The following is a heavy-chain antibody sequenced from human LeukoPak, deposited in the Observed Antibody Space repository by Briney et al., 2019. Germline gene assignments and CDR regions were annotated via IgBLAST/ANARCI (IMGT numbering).Heavy chain of an antibody. CDR1: GFTFSNYG. Sequence: PGGSLRLSCAASGFTFSNYGLHWVRQAPGKGLEWVAFIRYDGSNKYYADSVKGRFTISRDNSDNTLYLQMNSLRPEDTAVYYCAKDAPIGYWGQGTLVTVSS. V-gene: IGHV3-30*02. D-gene: IGHD3-16*02. CDR2: IRYDGSNK. CDR3: AKDAPIGY. J-gene: IGHJ4*02.